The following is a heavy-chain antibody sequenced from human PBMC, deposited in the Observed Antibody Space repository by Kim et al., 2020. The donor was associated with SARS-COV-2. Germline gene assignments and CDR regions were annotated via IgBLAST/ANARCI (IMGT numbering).Heavy chain of an antibody. V-gene: IGHV3-30*18. CDR1: GFTFSSYG. Sequence: GGSLRLSCAASGFTFSSYGMHWVRQAPGKGLEWVAVISYDGSNKYYADSVKGRFTISRDNSKNTLYLQMNSLRAEDTAVYYCAKGWKSMTTGFGSSLDG. CDR2: ISYDGSNK. CDR3: AKGWKSMTTGFGSSLDG. J-gene: IGHJ6*01. D-gene: IGHD4-17*01.